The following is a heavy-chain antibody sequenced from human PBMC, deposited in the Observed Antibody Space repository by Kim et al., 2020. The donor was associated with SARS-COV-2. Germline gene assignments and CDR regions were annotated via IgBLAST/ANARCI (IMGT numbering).Heavy chain of an antibody. CDR2: IYYSGSH. CDR3: ARGRYHYVSGSYSAFDY. D-gene: IGHD3-10*01. J-gene: IGHJ4*02. V-gene: IGHV4-59*01. CDR1: GGSIGSYY. Sequence: SETLSFTCTVSGGSIGSYYWSWIRQPPGKGLEWIGFIYYSGSHNYNPSLKSRVTISVDTSKNQFSLMLISMIAADTAVFYCARGRYHYVSGSYSAFDYLGQGALVTVST.